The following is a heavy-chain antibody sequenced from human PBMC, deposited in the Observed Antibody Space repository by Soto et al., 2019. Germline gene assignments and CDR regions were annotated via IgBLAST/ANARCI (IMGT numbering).Heavy chain of an antibody. CDR1: GGSISSGGYS. CDR3: ARDREGSSSPSFFDY. CDR2: MYHSGST. V-gene: IGHV4-30-2*01. J-gene: IGHJ4*02. Sequence: SETLSLTCAVSGGSISSGGYSWSWIRQPPGKGLEWIGYMYHSGSTYYNPSLKSRVTISIDRSKNQFSLKLSSVTAADTAVYYCARDREGSSSPSFFDYWGQGTLVTVSS. D-gene: IGHD6-6*01.